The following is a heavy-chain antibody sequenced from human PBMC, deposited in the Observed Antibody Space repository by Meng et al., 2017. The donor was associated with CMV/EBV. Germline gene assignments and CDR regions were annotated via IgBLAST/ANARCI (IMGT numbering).Heavy chain of an antibody. CDR3: ARDGGAYYYDSSGYFYGMDV. J-gene: IGHJ6*02. CDR2: ISSSSSTI. Sequence: GESLKISCAASGFTFSSYSMNWVRQAPGKGLEWVSYISSSSSTIYYADSVKGRFTISRENAKNSLYLQMNSLRAEDTAVYYCARDGGAYYYDSSGYFYGMDVWGQGTTVTVSS. D-gene: IGHD3-22*01. V-gene: IGHV3-48*04. CDR1: GFTFSSYS.